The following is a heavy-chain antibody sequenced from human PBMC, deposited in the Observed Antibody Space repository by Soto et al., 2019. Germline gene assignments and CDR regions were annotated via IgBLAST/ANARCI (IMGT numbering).Heavy chain of an antibody. Sequence: PGGSLRLSCAASGFTFSSYGMHWVRQAPGKGLEWVAVIWYDGSNKYYADSVKGRFTISRDNSKNTLYLQMNSLRAEDTAVYYCAREVVVVAATRYYYYGMDVWGQGTTVTVSS. J-gene: IGHJ6*02. CDR1: GFTFSSYG. CDR2: IWYDGSNK. D-gene: IGHD2-15*01. V-gene: IGHV3-33*01. CDR3: AREVVVVAATRYYYYGMDV.